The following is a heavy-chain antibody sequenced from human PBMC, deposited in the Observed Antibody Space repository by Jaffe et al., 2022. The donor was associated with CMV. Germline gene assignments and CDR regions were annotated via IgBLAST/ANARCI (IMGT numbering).Heavy chain of an antibody. V-gene: IGHV3-23*01. J-gene: IGHJ4*01. Sequence: EVQVLESGGGLVQPGGSLRLSCVASGFTFSNFAMSWVRQAPGKGLEWVSVISGSGDSAYYAGSVKGRFTISRDNSKNTLYLQMNSLRAEDTAVYYCAKDIYNWSYFPFDYWGQGTLVTVSS. CDR1: GFTFSNFA. CDR2: ISGSGDSA. D-gene: IGHD1-20*01. CDR3: AKDIYNWSYFPFDY.